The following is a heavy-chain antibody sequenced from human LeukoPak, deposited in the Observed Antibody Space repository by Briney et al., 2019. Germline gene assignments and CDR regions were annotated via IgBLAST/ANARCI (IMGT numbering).Heavy chain of an antibody. V-gene: IGHV1-3*01. CDR3: ARGSTSDWPLDH. CDR2: IDADNGDT. D-gene: IGHD6-19*01. CDR1: GYTFTSYD. J-gene: IGHJ4*02. Sequence: ASVKVSCKASGYTFTSYDINWVRQATGQGLEWMGWIDADNGDTTYSQNLQGRVTITRDTSARTVYMELSSLRSEDTAAYYCARGSTSDWPLDHWGQETLVTISP.